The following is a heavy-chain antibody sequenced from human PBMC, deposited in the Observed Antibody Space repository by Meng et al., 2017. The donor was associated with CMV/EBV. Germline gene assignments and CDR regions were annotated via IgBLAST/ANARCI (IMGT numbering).Heavy chain of an antibody. CDR1: GFTFDAYA. J-gene: IGHJ5*02. V-gene: IGHV3-23*03. CDR3: AKDLSFGYSSGVFDP. D-gene: IGHD5-18*01. CDR2: IDTGATRT. Sequence: GGSLRLSCAASGFTFDAYAMHWVRQAPGKGLEWVSVIDTGATRTYYADSVKGRFIVTREDFKNTLFLQMNSLRAEDTAVYYCAKDLSFGYSSGVFDPWGQGTLVTVSS.